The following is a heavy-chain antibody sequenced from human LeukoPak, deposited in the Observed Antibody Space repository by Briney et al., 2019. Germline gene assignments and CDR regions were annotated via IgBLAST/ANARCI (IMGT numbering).Heavy chain of an antibody. V-gene: IGHV3-13*01. D-gene: IGHD5-18*01. Sequence: GGSLRLSCTASGFTLGSHDMHWVRQIPGQGLEWVAAVSSGFHAFFADSVQGRFTVSREDARNSLYLQMNSLRAGGTAVYYCVREARGYHYTYFDYWGQGTLVTVSS. CDR1: GFTLGSHD. J-gene: IGHJ4*02. CDR2: VSSGFHA. CDR3: VREARGYHYTYFDY.